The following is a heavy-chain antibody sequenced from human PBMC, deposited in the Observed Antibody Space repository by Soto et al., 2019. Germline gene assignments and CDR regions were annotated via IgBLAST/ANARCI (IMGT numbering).Heavy chain of an antibody. CDR3: ASPQGWFDP. CDR2: VIPIFGTA. V-gene: IGHV1-69*01. J-gene: IGHJ5*02. CDR1: AGTLSSYA. Sequence: QVQLVQSGAEVKKPGCSVKVSCKASAGTLSSYAISWVRQAPGQGLEWMGGVIPIFGTANYGQKFQGRVTTTADESTSTGYMELSRLRSEDTAVYYCASPQGWFDPWGQGTLVTVSS.